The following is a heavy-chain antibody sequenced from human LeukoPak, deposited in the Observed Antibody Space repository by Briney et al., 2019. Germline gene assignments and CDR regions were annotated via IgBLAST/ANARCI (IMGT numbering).Heavy chain of an antibody. CDR1: GGSISSSNW. V-gene: IGHV4-4*02. J-gene: IGHJ5*02. Sequence: TSSGTLSLTCAVSGGSISSSNWWSWVRQPPGKGLEWIGEIYHSGSTNYNPSLKSRVTISVDKSKNQFSLKLSSVTAADTAMYYCTRLGGGSCYPPRCSNWFDPWGQGTLVTVSS. D-gene: IGHD2-15*01. CDR3: TRLGGGSCYPPRCSNWFDP. CDR2: IYHSGST.